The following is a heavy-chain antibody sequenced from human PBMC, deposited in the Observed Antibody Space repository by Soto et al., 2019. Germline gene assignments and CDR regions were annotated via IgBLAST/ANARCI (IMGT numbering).Heavy chain of an antibody. D-gene: IGHD1-1*01. J-gene: IGHJ3*02. Sequence: EVRLVESGGGLVQPGRSLRLSCTASGFTLSDYPMSWFRQAPGQGLEWVAYIRTAAYGGTTEYTAAVKDRFTISRDDSEGIASLQMNSLKTEDTAMYYGARAVRLSGDSFDIWGQGTLVTVSS. CDR3: ARAVRLSGDSFDI. CDR1: GFTLSDYP. V-gene: IGHV3-49*01. CDR2: IRTAAYGGTT.